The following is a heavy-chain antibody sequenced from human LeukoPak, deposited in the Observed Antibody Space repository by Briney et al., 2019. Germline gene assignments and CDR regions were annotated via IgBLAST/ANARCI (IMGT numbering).Heavy chain of an antibody. D-gene: IGHD5-18*01. CDR3: ARADWDTAMIDY. V-gene: IGHV3-21*01. CDR2: ISSSSSYI. J-gene: IGHJ4*02. Sequence: AGGSLRLSCAASGFTFSSYSMNWVRQAPGKGLEWVSSISSSSSYIYYADSVKGRFTISRDNAKNSLYLQMNSLRAEDTAVYYCARADWDTAMIDYWGQGTLVTVSS. CDR1: GFTFSSYS.